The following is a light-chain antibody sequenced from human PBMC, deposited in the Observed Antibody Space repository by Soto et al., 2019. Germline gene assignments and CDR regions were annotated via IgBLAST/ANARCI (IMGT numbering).Light chain of an antibody. CDR1: QSISSY. Sequence: DIQMTQSPSYLSASVGDRVTITCRASQSISSYLNWYQQKPGKAPKLLIYAASSLQSWVPSRFSGSGSGTDFTLTISSLQPEDFATYYCQQSYSTPRTFGQGTKVDIK. J-gene: IGKJ1*01. V-gene: IGKV1-39*01. CDR2: AAS. CDR3: QQSYSTPRT.